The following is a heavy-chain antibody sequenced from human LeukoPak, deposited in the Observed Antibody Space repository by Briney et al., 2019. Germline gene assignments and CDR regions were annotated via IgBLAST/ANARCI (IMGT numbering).Heavy chain of an antibody. CDR1: GYTFTSYY. D-gene: IGHD4-11*01. CDR3: ARAHYSNPLLKDY. V-gene: IGHV1-46*01. J-gene: IGHJ4*02. CDR2: INPSGGST. Sequence: ASVKVSCXASGYTFTSYYMHWVRQARGQGLEWMGIINPSGGSTSYAQKFQGRVTMTRDTSTSTDYMELSSLRSEDTAVYYCARAHYSNPLLKDYWGQGTLVTVSS.